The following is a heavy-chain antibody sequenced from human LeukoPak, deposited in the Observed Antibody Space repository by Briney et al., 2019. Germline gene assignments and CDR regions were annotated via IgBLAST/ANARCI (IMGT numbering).Heavy chain of an antibody. CDR2: INHSGST. V-gene: IGHV4-34*01. CDR3: ARDPGNTDAFDI. CDR1: GGSFSGYY. J-gene: IGHJ3*02. Sequence: PSETLSLTCAVYGGSFSGYYWSWIRQPPGKGLEWIGEINHSGSTNYNPSLKSRVTISVDTSKDQFSLKLSSVTTADTAVYYCARDPGNTDAFDIWGQGTMVTVSS. D-gene: IGHD4-23*01.